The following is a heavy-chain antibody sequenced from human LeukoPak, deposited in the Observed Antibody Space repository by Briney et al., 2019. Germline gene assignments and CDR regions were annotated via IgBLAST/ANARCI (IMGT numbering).Heavy chain of an antibody. V-gene: IGHV3-53*01. Sequence: GGSLRLSCAASGFTVSSNYMSWVRQAPGKGLEWVSVIYSGGSTYYADSVKGRFTISRDNSKNTLYLQMNSLRAEDTAVYYCASGPSYCSSTSCYSDYYYGMDVWRQGTTVTVSS. CDR3: ASGPSYCSSTSCYSDYYYGMDV. CDR2: IYSGGST. CDR1: GFTVSSNY. D-gene: IGHD2-2*01. J-gene: IGHJ6*02.